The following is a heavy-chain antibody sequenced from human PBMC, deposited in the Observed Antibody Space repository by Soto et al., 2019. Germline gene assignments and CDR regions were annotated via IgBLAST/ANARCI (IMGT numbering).Heavy chain of an antibody. D-gene: IGHD6-6*01. CDR1: SGSISSSNW. J-gene: IGHJ6*02. Sequence: SETLSLTCAVSSGSISSSNWWSWVRQPPGKGLEWIGEIYHSGSTNYNPSLKSRVTISVDKSKNQFSLKLSSVTAADTAVYYCARRGLSIAARPKDGDYYYGMDVWGQGTTVTVSS. CDR2: IYHSGST. V-gene: IGHV4-4*02. CDR3: ARRGLSIAARPKDGDYYYGMDV.